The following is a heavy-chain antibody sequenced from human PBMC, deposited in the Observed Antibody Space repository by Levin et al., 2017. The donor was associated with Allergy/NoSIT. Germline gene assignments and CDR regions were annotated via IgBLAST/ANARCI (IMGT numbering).Heavy chain of an antibody. CDR2: TSDSGGST. Sequence: GESLKISCAASGFTFSNYAMNWVRQAPGKGLEWVSGTSDSGGSTYYADSVKGRFTISRDNSKNTLYLQVNSLRAEDTACYYCAKDLSAVPAANYYYAMDVWGQGTTVTVSS. J-gene: IGHJ6*02. D-gene: IGHD2-2*01. CDR3: AKDLSAVPAANYYYAMDV. CDR1: GFTFSNYA. V-gene: IGHV3-23*01.